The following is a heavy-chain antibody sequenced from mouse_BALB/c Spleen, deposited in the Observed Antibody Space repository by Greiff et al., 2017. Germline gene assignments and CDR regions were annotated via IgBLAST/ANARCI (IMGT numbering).Heavy chain of an antibody. CDR2: INPSNGGT. CDR3: TRSYYGSSYRDLFDY. D-gene: IGHD1-1*01. V-gene: IGHV1S81*02. CDR1: GYTFTSYY. J-gene: IGHJ2*01. Sequence: VKLVESGAELVKPGASVKLSCKASGYTFTSYYMYWVKQRPGQGLEWIGEINPSNGGTNFNEKFKSKATLTVDKTSSTAYMQLSSLTSEDSAVYYCTRSYYGSSYRDLFDYWGQGTTVTVSS.